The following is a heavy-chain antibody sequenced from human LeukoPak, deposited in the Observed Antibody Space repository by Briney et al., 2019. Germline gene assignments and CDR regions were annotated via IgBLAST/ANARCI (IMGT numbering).Heavy chain of an antibody. J-gene: IGHJ4*02. CDR2: FDPEDGET. D-gene: IGHD5-12*01. Sequence: ASVKVSCKVSGYTLTELSMHWVRQAPGKGLEWMGGFDPEDGETIYAQKFQGRVTMTTDTSTSTAYMELRSLRSDDTAVYYCARVTVATLEDYWGQGTLVTVSS. CDR1: GYTLTELS. CDR3: ARVTVATLEDY. V-gene: IGHV1-24*01.